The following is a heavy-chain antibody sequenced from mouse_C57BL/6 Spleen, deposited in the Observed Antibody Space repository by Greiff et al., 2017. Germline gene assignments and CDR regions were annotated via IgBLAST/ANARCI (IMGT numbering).Heavy chain of an antibody. CDR1: GFTFSSYA. D-gene: IGHD1-1*01. V-gene: IGHV5-4*01. J-gene: IGHJ2*01. CDR2: ISDGGSYT. CDR3: AREGYYGSVFDY. Sequence: EVQRVESGGGLVKPGGSLKLSCAASGFTFSSYAMSWVRQTPEKRLEWVATISDGGSYTYYPDNVKGRFTISRDNAKNNLYLQMSQLKSEDTAMYYCAREGYYGSVFDYWGQGTTLTVSS.